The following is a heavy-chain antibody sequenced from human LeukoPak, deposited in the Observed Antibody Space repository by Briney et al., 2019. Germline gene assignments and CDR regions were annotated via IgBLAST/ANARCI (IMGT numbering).Heavy chain of an antibody. V-gene: IGHV1-69*04. J-gene: IGHJ3*02. CDR1: GGTFSSYA. CDR2: IIPILGIA. D-gene: IGHD2-21*01. CDR3: ARGLAYCGGDCYPGLGAFDI. Sequence: GASVKVSCKASGGTFSSYAISWVRQAPGQGLEWMGRIIPILGIANYAQKFQGRVTITADESTSTAYMELSSLRSEDTAVYYCARGLAYCGGDCYPGLGAFDIWGQGTMVTVSS.